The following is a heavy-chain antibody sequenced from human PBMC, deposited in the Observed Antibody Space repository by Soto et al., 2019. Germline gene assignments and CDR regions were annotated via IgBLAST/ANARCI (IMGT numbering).Heavy chain of an antibody. Sequence: PVGSLSLSCAASVFTFSSYAMSCVRHAPGKGLEWVSAISGSGGSTYYADSVKGRFTISRDNSKNTLYLQMNSLRAEDTAVYYCAKGIYRYGHYYFEYWGQGTLVTVSS. CDR2: ISGSGGST. V-gene: IGHV3-23*01. CDR3: AKGIYRYGHYYFEY. D-gene: IGHD5-18*01. CDR1: VFTFSSYA. J-gene: IGHJ4*02.